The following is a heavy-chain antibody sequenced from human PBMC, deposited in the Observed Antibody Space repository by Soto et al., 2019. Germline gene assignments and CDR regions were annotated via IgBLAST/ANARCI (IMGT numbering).Heavy chain of an antibody. Sequence: PGGSQRLSCAVSGFTLSDYFMTWIRQTPCKGLEWVSYIRSSDRFTNHADSVRGRFTISRDDAQNSLYLQMRSLRVEDTAIYYCTRGPVFAAFDCSGQSDFWGQGTLVTVSS. CDR2: IRSSDRFT. CDR1: GFTLSDYF. CDR3: TRGPVFAAFDCSGQSDF. D-gene: IGHD2-15*01. V-gene: IGHV3-11*06. J-gene: IGHJ4*02.